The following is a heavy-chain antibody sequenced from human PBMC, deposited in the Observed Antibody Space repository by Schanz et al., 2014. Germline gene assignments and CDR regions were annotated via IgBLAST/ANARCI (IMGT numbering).Heavy chain of an antibody. CDR1: GYPLSAYS. D-gene: IGHD3-22*01. V-gene: IGHV1-46*03. CDR2: VNPSVRGT. Sequence: QVQLVQSGTQAQKPAASAKVSCKASGYPLSAYSLPWVRQAPGQGLAWMGRVNPSVRGTHFAREFQGRVTVASDTSTSTVYMELSSLRAEDTAVYYCAGAFDSSGYYFDYWGQGTLVTVSS. CDR3: AGAFDSSGYYFDY. J-gene: IGHJ4*02.